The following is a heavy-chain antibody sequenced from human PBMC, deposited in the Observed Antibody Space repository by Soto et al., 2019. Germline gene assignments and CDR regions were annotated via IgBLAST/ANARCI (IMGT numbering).Heavy chain of an antibody. CDR2: TYHSGIT. CDR1: GYYIRSGYF. Sequence: PSETLSLTCAVSGYYIRSGYFWGWIRQPPGKGLEWIGSTYHSGITYYNLSLKSRVTISVDTSKNQLSLKLSSATAADTAVYYCARSMYSTSAQLYYGMDVWGQGTTVTVSS. CDR3: ARSMYSTSAQLYYGMDV. D-gene: IGHD6-6*01. J-gene: IGHJ6*02. V-gene: IGHV4-38-2*01.